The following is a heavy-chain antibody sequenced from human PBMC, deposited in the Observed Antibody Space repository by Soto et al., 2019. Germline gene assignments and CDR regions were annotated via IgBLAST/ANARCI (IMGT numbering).Heavy chain of an antibody. Sequence: ASVKVSCKASGYTFTSKGITWVRQAPGQGLEWMGWISTYTGNTNYAQKLQGRVIMTTDTSTNTVYMELRSLRSDDTAVYYCARGVVVPAATGKSWFDPWGQGALVTVSS. D-gene: IGHD2-2*01. J-gene: IGHJ5*02. CDR2: ISTYTGNT. CDR1: GYTFTSKG. CDR3: ARGVVVPAATGKSWFDP. V-gene: IGHV1-18*01.